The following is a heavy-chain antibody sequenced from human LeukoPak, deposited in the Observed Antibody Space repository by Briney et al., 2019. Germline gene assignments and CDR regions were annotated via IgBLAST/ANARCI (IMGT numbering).Heavy chain of an antibody. D-gene: IGHD6-19*01. V-gene: IGHV4-59*08. J-gene: IGHJ4*02. CDR2: VYQTGDT. CDR1: GGSMNNYY. Sequence: SETLSLTCIVPGGSMNNYYWSWFRQPPGKGLEWIAYVYQTGDTRYNPSLKSRVSISLDMSKNQFSLKVSSVTATDTAVYYCARHPFSAPFDYWGQGILVTVSS. CDR3: ARHPFSAPFDY.